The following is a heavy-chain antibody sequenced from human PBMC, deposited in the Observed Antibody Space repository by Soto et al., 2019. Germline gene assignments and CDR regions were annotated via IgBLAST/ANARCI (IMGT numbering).Heavy chain of an antibody. D-gene: IGHD5-12*01. CDR3: ARGGGSAYPPGSYYYYYMDV. J-gene: IGHJ6*03. Sequence: QVQLQQWGAGLLKPSETLSLTCAVYGGPFSGYYWSWIRQPPEKGLEWIGEINHSGSTNYNPSLKSRVTISVDTSKNQISLKLTSMTAADTAVYYCARGGGSAYPPGSYYYYYMDVWGKGTTVTVSS. V-gene: IGHV4-34*01. CDR1: GGPFSGYY. CDR2: INHSGST.